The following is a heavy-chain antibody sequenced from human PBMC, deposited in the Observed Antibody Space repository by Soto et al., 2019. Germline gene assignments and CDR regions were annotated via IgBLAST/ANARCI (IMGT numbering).Heavy chain of an antibody. CDR1: GGFISSSSYY. J-gene: IGHJ4*02. CDR3: ARVRYYYDSGSYLHYFDY. Sequence: QLQLQESGPGLVKPSETLSLTCTVPGGFISSSSYYWGWIRQPPGKGLEWIGTIYYSGSTYYNPSLKRRVTISVDTSKNQFSLKLSSVTAADTAVYYCARVRYYYDSGSYLHYFDYWGQGTLVTVSS. D-gene: IGHD3-22*01. V-gene: IGHV4-39*01. CDR2: IYYSGST.